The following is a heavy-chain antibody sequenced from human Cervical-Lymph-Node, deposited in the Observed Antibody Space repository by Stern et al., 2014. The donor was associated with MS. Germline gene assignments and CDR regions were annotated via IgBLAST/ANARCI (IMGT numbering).Heavy chain of an antibody. Sequence: QLVQSGGGLLKPGGSLRLSCAASGFTSSSYGMHWVRQAPGKGLEWVSSISSSGSNKYYEDSVKGRLTISRDNAKNSLYLQMNSLRAEDTGIYYCARHCSSSSCYRYYGMDVWGQGTTVTVSS. V-gene: IGHV3-21*01. CDR2: ISSSGSNK. CDR3: ARHCSSSSCYRYYGMDV. CDR1: GFTSSSYG. D-gene: IGHD2-2*01. J-gene: IGHJ6*02.